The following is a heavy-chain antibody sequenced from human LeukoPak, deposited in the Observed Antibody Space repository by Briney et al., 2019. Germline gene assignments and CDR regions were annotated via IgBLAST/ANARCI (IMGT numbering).Heavy chain of an antibody. CDR1: GFTFDDYA. V-gene: IGHV3-9*01. CDR2: ISWNSGSI. J-gene: IGHJ5*02. D-gene: IGHD1-26*01. CDR3: AKDRSGSYSNWFDP. Sequence: GGSLRLSCAASGFTFDDYAMHWVRQAPGKGLEWVSGISWNSGSIGYADSVKGRFTNSRDNAKNSLYLQMNSLRAEDTALYYCAKDRSGSYSNWFDPRGQGTLVTVSS.